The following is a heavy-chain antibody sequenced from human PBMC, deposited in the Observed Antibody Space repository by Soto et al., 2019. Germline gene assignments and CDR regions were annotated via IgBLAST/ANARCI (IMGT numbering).Heavy chain of an antibody. Sequence: RGSLRLSCAASGFTFSSYAMSWVRQAPGKGLEWVSAISGSGGSTYYADSVKGRFTISRDNSKNTLYLQMNSLRAEDTAVYYCAKGGSSHAYYYYYYGMDVWGQGTTVTVSS. V-gene: IGHV3-23*01. CDR2: ISGSGGST. J-gene: IGHJ6*02. CDR1: GFTFSSYA. CDR3: AKGGSSHAYYYYYYGMDV. D-gene: IGHD2-2*01.